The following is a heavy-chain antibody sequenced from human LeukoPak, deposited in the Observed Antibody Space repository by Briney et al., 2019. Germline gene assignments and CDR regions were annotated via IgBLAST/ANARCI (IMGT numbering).Heavy chain of an antibody. V-gene: IGHV4-4*07. Sequence: SETLSLTRTVSGGSISSYYWNWIRQLAGKGLEWIGRIYPSGSTNYKSSLKSRVTMSVDTSKNQSSLKLSSVTAADTAVYYCAAARSGYYFRTDYWGQGTLVTVSS. D-gene: IGHD3-22*01. CDR1: GGSISSYY. CDR3: AAARSGYYFRTDY. J-gene: IGHJ4*02. CDR2: IYPSGST.